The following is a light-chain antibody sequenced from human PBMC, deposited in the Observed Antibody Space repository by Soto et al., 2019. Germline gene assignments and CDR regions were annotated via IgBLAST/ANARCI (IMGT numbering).Light chain of an antibody. CDR2: GAS. V-gene: IGKV3-20*01. CDR3: QQYASSRKLT. J-gene: IGKJ4*01. Sequence: EIVLTQSPGTLSLSPGERATLSCRASQSVSSSSLAWYQQKPGQAPRLLIYGASSRATGIPARFSGSGSGTDFTLTISRLEPDDFAVYYCQQYASSRKLTFGGGTKVEIK. CDR1: QSVSSSS.